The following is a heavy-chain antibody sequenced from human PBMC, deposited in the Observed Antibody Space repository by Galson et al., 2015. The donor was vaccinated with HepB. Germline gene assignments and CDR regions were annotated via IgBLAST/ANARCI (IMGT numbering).Heavy chain of an antibody. CDR1: GYTFTNYG. CDR2: ISAYNGNT. D-gene: IGHD2-15*01. V-gene: IGHV1-18*04. J-gene: IGHJ4*02. CDR3: ARRGYCSGGSCYYFDY. Sequence: SVKVSCKASGYTFTNYGISWVRQAPGQGLEWLGWISAYNGNTNYAQKFQGRVTMTTDTSTTTTYMELRSLRFDDTAVYYCARRGYCSGGSCYYFDYWGQGTLVTVSS.